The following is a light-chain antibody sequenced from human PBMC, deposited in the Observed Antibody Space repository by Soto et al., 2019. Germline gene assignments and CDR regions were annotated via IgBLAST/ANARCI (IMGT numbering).Light chain of an antibody. V-gene: IGLV4-69*01. CDR3: QTWGTGIDV. J-gene: IGLJ1*01. CDR1: SGHSYYA. Sequence: QPVLTQSPSASASLGASVKLTCTLSSGHSYYAIAWHQQQPEKGPRYLMKLNSDGSHSKGDGIPDRFSGSSSGAERYLTISSLQSEDEADYYGQTWGTGIDVFGTGTKLTVL. CDR2: LNSDGSH.